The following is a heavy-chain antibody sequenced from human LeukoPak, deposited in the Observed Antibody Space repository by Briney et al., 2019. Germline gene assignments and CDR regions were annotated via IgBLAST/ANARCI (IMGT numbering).Heavy chain of an antibody. D-gene: IGHD4-17*01. CDR3: ARVHGYYIGLYYFDY. Sequence: VASVKVSCKASGYTFTSYDINWVRQAPGQGLEWMGWISGNGDNTKYVQEFQGRVTVTTDTSTSTAYMDLRSLRSDDTAIYYCARVHGYYIGLYYFDYWGQGTLVTVSS. CDR2: ISGNGDNT. J-gene: IGHJ4*02. V-gene: IGHV1-18*01. CDR1: GYTFTSYD.